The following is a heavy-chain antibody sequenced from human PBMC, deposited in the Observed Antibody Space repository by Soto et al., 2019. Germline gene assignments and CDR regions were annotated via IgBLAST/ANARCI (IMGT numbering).Heavy chain of an antibody. D-gene: IGHD3-22*01. Sequence: GASVKVSCKASGYTFTSYDINWVRQATGQGLEWMGWMNPNSGNTGYAQKFQGRVTMTRNTSISTAYMELSSLRSEDTAVYYCARQGYYDRSGYKYPDYWGQGTPVTVSS. CDR1: GYTFTSYD. CDR2: MNPNSGNT. J-gene: IGHJ4*02. CDR3: ARQGYYDRSGYKYPDY. V-gene: IGHV1-8*01.